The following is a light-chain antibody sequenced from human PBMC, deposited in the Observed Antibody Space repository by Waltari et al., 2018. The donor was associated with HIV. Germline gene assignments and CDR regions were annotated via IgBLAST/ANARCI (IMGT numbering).Light chain of an antibody. J-gene: IGLJ2*01. CDR1: ALPKQY. CDR3: QSADSSGTVV. Sequence: SYELTQPPSVSVSPGQTARITCSGDALPKQYAYWYQQKPGKAPVLVIYKDSERPSGIPERFSVSSSGTTVTLTISGVQAEDEADYYCQSADSSGTVVFGGGTKLTVL. CDR2: KDS. V-gene: IGLV3-25*03.